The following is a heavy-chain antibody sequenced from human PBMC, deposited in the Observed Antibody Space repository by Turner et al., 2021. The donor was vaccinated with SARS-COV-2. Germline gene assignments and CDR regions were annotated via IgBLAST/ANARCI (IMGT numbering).Heavy chain of an antibody. CDR3: ATGVAVAGTPSEYYYYYGMDV. CDR2: FDPEDGET. V-gene: IGHV1-24*01. Sequence: QVQLFQSGAAVKKPGASVKVSCKVSGYSLTELSMHWVRQAPGKGLEWMGGFDPEDGETIYAQKFQGRVTMTEDTSTDTAYMELSSLRSEDTAVYYCATGVAVAGTPSEYYYYYGMDVWGQGTTVTVSS. D-gene: IGHD6-19*01. CDR1: GYSLTELS. J-gene: IGHJ6*02.